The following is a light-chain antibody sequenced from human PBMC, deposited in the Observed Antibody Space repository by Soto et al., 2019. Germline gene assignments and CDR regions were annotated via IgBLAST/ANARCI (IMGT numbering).Light chain of an antibody. J-gene: IGLJ2*01. CDR1: SGHSSYS. CDR3: QTWGTGDVV. Sequence: QSVLTQSPSASASLGASVKLTCTLSSGHSSYSIAWHQQPPEKGPRYLMSLSSDGSHTKGDGIPDRFSGSSSGAERYLTISSLQSEDEADYYCQTWGTGDVVFGGGTKITVL. V-gene: IGLV4-69*01. CDR2: LSSDGSH.